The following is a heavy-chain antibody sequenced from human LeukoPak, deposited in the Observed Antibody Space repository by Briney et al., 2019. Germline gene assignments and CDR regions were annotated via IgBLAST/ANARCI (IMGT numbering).Heavy chain of an antibody. CDR2: IKQDGSEK. CDR1: GFTFSSYW. J-gene: IGHJ4*02. V-gene: IGHV3-7*01. CDR3: ARDRALYDSRRGYYYTEDDY. D-gene: IGHD3-22*01. Sequence: GGSLRLSCAASGFTFSSYWMSWVRQAPGKGLEWVANIKQDGSEKYYVDSVKGRFTISRDNAKSSLYLQMNSLRADDTAVYYCARDRALYDSRRGYYYTEDDYWGQGTLVTVSS.